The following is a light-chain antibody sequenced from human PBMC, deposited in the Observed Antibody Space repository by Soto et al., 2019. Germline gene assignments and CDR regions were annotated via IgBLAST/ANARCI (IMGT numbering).Light chain of an antibody. CDR2: RNN. CDR1: STNIGSNY. Sequence: QSVLTQPPSASGTPGQRVTIACSGSSTNIGSNYVYWYQQLPGTAPKLLIYRNNQRPSGVPDRFSGSKSGISASLAISGLRSEDEADYYCAAWDDSLSGRYVFGTGTKVTVL. J-gene: IGLJ1*01. V-gene: IGLV1-47*01. CDR3: AAWDDSLSGRYV.